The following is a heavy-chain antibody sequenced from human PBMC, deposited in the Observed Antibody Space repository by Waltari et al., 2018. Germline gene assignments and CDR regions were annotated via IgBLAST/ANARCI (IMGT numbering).Heavy chain of an antibody. CDR2: INHSGST. J-gene: IGHJ5*02. V-gene: IGHV4-34*01. CDR1: GRSFSGYY. D-gene: IGHD3-10*01. CDR3: ARGRGRFDP. Sequence: QVQLQQWGAGLLKPSETLSLTCAVYGRSFSGYYWSWIRQPPGKGLEWIGEINHSGSTNYNPSLKSRVTISVDTSKNQFSLKLSSVTAADTAVYYCARGRGRFDPWGQGTLVTVSS.